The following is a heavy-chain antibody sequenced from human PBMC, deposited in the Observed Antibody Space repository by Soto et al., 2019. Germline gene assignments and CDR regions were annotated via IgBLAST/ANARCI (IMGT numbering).Heavy chain of an antibody. CDR3: SRSIITTAGTDAFDL. J-gene: IGHJ3*01. V-gene: IGHV1-46*03. CDR2: ISPSSGGT. D-gene: IGHD6-13*01. CDR1: GYTFTSYY. Sequence: QVQLVQSGAEVKKPGASVRVSCTASGYTFTSYYIHWVRQAPGQGPEWMGMISPSSGGTDYAQKFQGRVTLARDTSTSTVYKELRSLRSEDAAVYFCSRSIITTAGTDAFDLWGQGTLVTVSS.